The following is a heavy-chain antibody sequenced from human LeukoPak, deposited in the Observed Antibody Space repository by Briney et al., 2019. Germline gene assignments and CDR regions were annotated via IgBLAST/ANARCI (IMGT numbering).Heavy chain of an antibody. Sequence: VASVKVSCKASGGTFSSYAISWVRQAPGQGLEWMGRIIPIFGIANYAQKFQGRVTITADKSTSTAYMELSSLRSEDTAVYYCAREGGIFGVVPSSGMDVWGQGTTVTVSS. V-gene: IGHV1-69*04. CDR1: GGTFSSYA. J-gene: IGHJ6*02. CDR3: AREGGIFGVVPSSGMDV. CDR2: IIPIFGIA. D-gene: IGHD3-3*01.